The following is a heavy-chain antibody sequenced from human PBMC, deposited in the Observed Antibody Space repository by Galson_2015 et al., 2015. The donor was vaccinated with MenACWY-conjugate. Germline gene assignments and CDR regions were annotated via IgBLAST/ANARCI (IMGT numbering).Heavy chain of an antibody. CDR3: ASSVYYGDYYFDY. J-gene: IGHJ4*02. Sequence: ETLSLTCTVSGGSISSSSYYWGWIRQPPGKGLEWIGSIYYSGSTYYNPSLKSRVTISVDASKNQFSLKLSSVTAADTAVYYCASSVYYGDYYFDYWGQGTLVTVSS. D-gene: IGHD4-17*01. CDR1: GGSISSSSYY. V-gene: IGHV4-39*01. CDR2: IYYSGST.